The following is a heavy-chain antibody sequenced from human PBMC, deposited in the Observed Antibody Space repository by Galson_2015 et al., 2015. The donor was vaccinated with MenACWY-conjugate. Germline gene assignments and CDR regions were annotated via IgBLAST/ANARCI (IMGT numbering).Heavy chain of an antibody. D-gene: IGHD2-21*02. CDR3: ARGSKTYPAYCGGDCYH. CDR1: GFSFHAYS. J-gene: IGHJ5*02. V-gene: IGHV3-48*02. CDR2: IGTKDTEM. Sequence: SLRLSCAASGFSFHAYSLDWVRQAPGKGLEWVSWIGTKDTEMQYMDSVKGRFSISRDNAKNSLYLEMNSLRDEDTAVYYCARGSKTYPAYCGGDCYHWGRGTLVTVSS.